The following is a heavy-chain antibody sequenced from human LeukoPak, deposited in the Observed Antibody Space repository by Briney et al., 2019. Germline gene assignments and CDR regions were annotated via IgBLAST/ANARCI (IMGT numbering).Heavy chain of an antibody. Sequence: GGSLRLSCAASGFTFSSYEMNWVRQAPGKGLEWVSYISSSGSTIYYADSVKGRFTISRDNAKNSLYPQMNSLRAEDTAVYYCARDPYDSSGYYTSPGDYWGQGTLVTVSS. CDR3: ARDPYDSSGYYTSPGDY. CDR2: ISSSGSTI. V-gene: IGHV3-48*03. J-gene: IGHJ4*02. D-gene: IGHD3-22*01. CDR1: GFTFSSYE.